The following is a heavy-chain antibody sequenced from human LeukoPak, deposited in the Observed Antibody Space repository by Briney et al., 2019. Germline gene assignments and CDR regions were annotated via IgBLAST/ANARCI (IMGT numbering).Heavy chain of an antibody. CDR3: ARENYFARSGHTLRYFDL. J-gene: IGHJ2*01. D-gene: IGHD3-22*01. Sequence: HPSETLSLTCTVSGGSISSGGYYWSCIRQHPGKGLEWIGYISYSGNTYYNPSLKSRLAISVDTSKNQFSLKLSSVTAADTAVYFCARENYFARSGHTLRYFDLWGRGPLVTVSS. CDR1: GGSISSGGYY. V-gene: IGHV4-31*02. CDR2: ISYSGNT.